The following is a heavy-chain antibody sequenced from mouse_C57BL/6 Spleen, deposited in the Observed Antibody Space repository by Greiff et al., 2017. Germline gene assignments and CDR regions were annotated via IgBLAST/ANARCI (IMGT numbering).Heavy chain of an antibody. Sequence: QVHVKQPGAELVRPGSSVKLSCKASGYTFTSYWMHWVKQRPIQGLEWIGNIDPSDSETHYNQKFKDKATLTVDKSSSTAYMQLSSLTSEDSAVYYCARAYGSPYWYFDVWGTGTTVTVSS. J-gene: IGHJ1*03. D-gene: IGHD1-1*01. V-gene: IGHV1-52*01. CDR1: GYTFTSYW. CDR2: IDPSDSET. CDR3: ARAYGSPYWYFDV.